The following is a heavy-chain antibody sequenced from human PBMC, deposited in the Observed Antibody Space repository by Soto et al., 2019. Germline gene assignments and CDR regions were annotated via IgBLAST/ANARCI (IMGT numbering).Heavy chain of an antibody. CDR2: ISGYNGNT. CDR3: ARALVKAVNRGALGAHNWFDP. D-gene: IGHD3-10*01. Sequence: QVYLVQSGAEVRKPGASVKLSCKASGYTFTNYGVAWVRQAPGHGLEWLGWISGYNGNTNYAQKFQGRVTMTRDTATSTAYMELKTLRSDDTASYFCARALVKAVNRGALGAHNWFDPWGQGTLVTVSS. V-gene: IGHV1-18*01. CDR1: GYTFTNYG. J-gene: IGHJ5*02.